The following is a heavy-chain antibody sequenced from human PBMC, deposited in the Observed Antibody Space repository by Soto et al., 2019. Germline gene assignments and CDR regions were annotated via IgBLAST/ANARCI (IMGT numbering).Heavy chain of an antibody. D-gene: IGHD5-18*01. V-gene: IGHV3-74*01. CDR3: ARVGYTYAWDY. J-gene: IGHJ4*02. CDR2: INSDGSST. Sequence: EVPLMASGGGLVQPGGSLRLSCAASGFTFSSYWMHWVRQAPGKGLVWVSRINSDGSSTTYADSVKGRFTISRDNDKNTLYLPMNSLRAEDTAVYFCARVGYTYAWDYLGQGTLVTVSS. CDR1: GFTFSSYW.